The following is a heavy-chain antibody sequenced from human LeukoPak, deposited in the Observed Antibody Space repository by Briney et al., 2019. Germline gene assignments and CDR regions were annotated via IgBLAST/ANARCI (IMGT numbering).Heavy chain of an antibody. J-gene: IGHJ4*02. CDR2: INHSGST. CDR3: ARAPYDY. CDR1: GFTFSSYA. Sequence: GSLRLSCAASGFTFSSYAMSWIRQPPGKGLEWIGEINHSGSTNYNPSLKSRVTISVDTSKNQFSLKLSSVTAADTAVYYCARAPYDYWGQGTLVTVSP. V-gene: IGHV4-34*01.